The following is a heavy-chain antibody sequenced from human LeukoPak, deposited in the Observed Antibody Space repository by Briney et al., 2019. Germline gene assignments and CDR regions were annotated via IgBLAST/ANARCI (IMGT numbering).Heavy chain of an antibody. CDR2: IYYSGST. J-gene: IGHJ4*02. CDR3: ARESCSGGSCQSALMYFDY. Sequence: SKTLSLTCTVSGGSISSGDYYWSWIRQPPGKGLEWIGYIYYSGSTYYNPSLKSRVTISVDTSKNQFSLKLSSVTAADTAVYYCARESCSGGSCQSALMYFDYWGQGTLVTVSS. D-gene: IGHD2-15*01. CDR1: GGSISSGDYY. V-gene: IGHV4-30-4*08.